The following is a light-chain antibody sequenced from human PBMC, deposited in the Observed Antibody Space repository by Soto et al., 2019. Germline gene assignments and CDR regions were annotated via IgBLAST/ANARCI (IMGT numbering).Light chain of an antibody. CDR3: MQGTHWPWT. CDR2: WAS. CDR1: QSVLYSSNNKNY. V-gene: IGKV4-1*01. Sequence: DIVRSPSKESLAVSLGERATLNCKSSQSVLYSSNNKNYLAWYQQKPGQPPKLLIYWASTRESGVPDRFSGSGSGTDFTLKISRVEAEDVGVYYCMQGTHWPWTFGQGAKVDIK. J-gene: IGKJ1*01.